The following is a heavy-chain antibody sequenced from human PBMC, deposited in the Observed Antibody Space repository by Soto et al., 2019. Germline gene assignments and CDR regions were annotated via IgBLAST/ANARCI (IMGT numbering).Heavy chain of an antibody. Sequence: QVQLVESGGGVVQPGRSLRLSCAASGFTFSSYGMHWVRQAPGKGLEWVAVIWYDGSNKYYADSVKGRFTISRDNSKNTLYRQMNSLRAEDTAVYYCAREVRGDITLDYWGQGTLVTVSS. CDR2: IWYDGSNK. J-gene: IGHJ4*02. D-gene: IGHD3-10*01. V-gene: IGHV3-33*01. CDR1: GFTFSSYG. CDR3: AREVRGDITLDY.